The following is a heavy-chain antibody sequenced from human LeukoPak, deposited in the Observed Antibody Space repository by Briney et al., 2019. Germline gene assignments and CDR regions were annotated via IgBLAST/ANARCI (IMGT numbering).Heavy chain of an antibody. CDR2: INPNSGGT. CDR3: AVYSGSYLYFDY. D-gene: IGHD1-26*01. CDR1: GYTFTGYY. V-gene: IGHV1-2*02. J-gene: IGHJ4*02. Sequence: ASVKVSCKASGYTFTGYYMHWVRQAPGQGLEWMGWINPNSGGTNYAQKFQGRAAMTRDTSISTAYMELSRLRSDDTAVYYCAVYSGSYLYFDYWGQGTLVTVSS.